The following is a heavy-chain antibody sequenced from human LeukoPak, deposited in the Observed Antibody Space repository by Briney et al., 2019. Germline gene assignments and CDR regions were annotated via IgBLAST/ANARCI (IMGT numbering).Heavy chain of an antibody. D-gene: IGHD5-24*01. CDR1: GGSFSGYY. CDR2: INHSGST. J-gene: IGHJ4*02. V-gene: IGHV4-34*01. Sequence: SETLSLTCAVYGGSFSGYYWSWIRQPPGKGLEWIGEINHSGSTNYNPSLTSRVTISVDTSKNQFSLKLSSVTAADTAVYYCARDRLRDGYNYIDYWGQGTLVTVSS. CDR3: ARDRLRDGYNYIDY.